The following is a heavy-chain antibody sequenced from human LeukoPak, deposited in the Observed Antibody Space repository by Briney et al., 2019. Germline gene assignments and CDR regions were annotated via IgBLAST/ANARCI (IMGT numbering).Heavy chain of an antibody. CDR3: ARMSCDTLSCPTVYNWIDP. D-gene: IGHD2-2*01. J-gene: IGHJ5*02. Sequence: PSETLSLTCTFSGGSASSKSYYWAWIRQPPGKGLEWIGSLYYTENTYYNPSLKNRVAISADTAKNQFFLKLTSVTAADTAVYYCARMSCDTLSCPTVYNWIDPWGQGTLVTVSS. CDR1: GGSASSKSYY. CDR2: LYYTENT. V-gene: IGHV4-39*01.